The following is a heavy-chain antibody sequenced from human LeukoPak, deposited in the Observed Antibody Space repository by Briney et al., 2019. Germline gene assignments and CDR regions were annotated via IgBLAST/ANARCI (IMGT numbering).Heavy chain of an antibody. J-gene: IGHJ6*01. CDR3: ARGVTTGRIYCHGMDV. Sequence: GGSLRLSCAASGFTFSSCAMSWVRQAPGKGLEWVSLISGSGDSTYYADSVKGRFTISRDNAKNTLWLQMNSLRAEDTAVYYCARGVTTGRIYCHGMDVWGQGATVTVSS. CDR1: GFTFSSCA. D-gene: IGHD4-17*01. V-gene: IGHV3-23*01. CDR2: ISGSGDST.